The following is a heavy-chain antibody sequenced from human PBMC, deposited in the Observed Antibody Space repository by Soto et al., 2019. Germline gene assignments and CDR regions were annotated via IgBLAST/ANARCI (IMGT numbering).Heavy chain of an antibody. CDR1: AFTFNSYA. V-gene: IGHV3-23*01. Sequence: EVQLLESGGGLVQPGGSLRLSCAASAFTFNSYAMSWVRQAPGKGLEWVSAISGSGGSTYYADSVKGRFTISRANSKNPLYLQVDSLRAEDTAVYFCGEVAGEGGNTGAFDIWGQGTMGPGSS. CDR2: ISGSGGST. J-gene: IGHJ3*02. CDR3: GEVAGEGGNTGAFDI. D-gene: IGHD2-15*01.